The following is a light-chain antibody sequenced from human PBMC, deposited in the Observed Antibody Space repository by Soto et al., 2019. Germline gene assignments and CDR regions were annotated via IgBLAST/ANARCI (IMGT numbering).Light chain of an antibody. CDR1: QGIRND. CDR3: QQSYSVPYT. V-gene: IGKV1-6*01. CDR2: AAS. Sequence: AIQMTQSPSSLSASVGDRVTITCRASQGIRNDLDWFQQKPGKAPKLLIYAASNLQSGVPARFSGSGSGTDFTLTISSLQPEDFATYYCQQSYSVPYTFGPGTEMKMK. J-gene: IGKJ2*01.